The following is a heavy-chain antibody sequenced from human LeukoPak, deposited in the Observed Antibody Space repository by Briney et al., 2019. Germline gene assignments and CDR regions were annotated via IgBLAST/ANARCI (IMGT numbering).Heavy chain of an antibody. CDR3: ARDMRDCSSTSCLDWFDP. CDR2: IYYSGST. D-gene: IGHD2-2*01. CDR1: GGSISSYY. J-gene: IGHJ5*02. V-gene: IGHV4-59*01. Sequence: SETLSLTCTVSGGSISSYYWSWIRQPPGKGLEWIGYIYYSGSTNYNPSLKSRVTISVDTSKNQFSLKLSSVTTADTAVYYCARDMRDCSSTSCLDWFDPWGQGTLVTVSS.